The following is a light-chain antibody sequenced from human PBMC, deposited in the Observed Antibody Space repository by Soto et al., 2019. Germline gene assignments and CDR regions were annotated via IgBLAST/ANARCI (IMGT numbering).Light chain of an antibody. CDR2: AAS. Sequence: DIQMTQSPSSLSASVGDRVTITCRASQSISNYLNWYQQKPGKAPKLLMYAASSLQSGVPSRFSGNGSRTDITLTISSLQPEDFATYYCQPSYSTPRTFGQGTKVKIK. V-gene: IGKV1-39*01. J-gene: IGKJ1*01. CDR1: QSISNY. CDR3: QPSYSTPRT.